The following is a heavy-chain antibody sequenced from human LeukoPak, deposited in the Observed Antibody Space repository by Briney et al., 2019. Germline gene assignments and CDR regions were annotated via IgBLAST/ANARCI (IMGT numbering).Heavy chain of an antibody. CDR2: IGGSGSST. CDR1: GFTYSTYV. D-gene: IGHD3-10*01. V-gene: IGHV3-23*01. CDR3: AKGGRGGYGSGCMDV. J-gene: IGHJ6*02. Sequence: GGSLRLSCAASGFTYSTYVMTRVRQAPGKGLEWVSAIGGSGSSTYYADSVKGRFTISRDNSKNTLYLQMNSLRAEDTAVYYCAKGGRGGYGSGCMDVWGQGTTVTVSS.